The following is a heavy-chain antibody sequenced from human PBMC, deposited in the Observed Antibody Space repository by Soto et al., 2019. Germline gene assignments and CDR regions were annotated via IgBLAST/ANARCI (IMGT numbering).Heavy chain of an antibody. CDR2: ISGSGGDT. V-gene: IGHV3-23*01. CDR1: GFPFSNYA. D-gene: IGHD6-6*01. CDR3: VKDRRSLPSVFAY. Sequence: EVQLLESGGGLVQPGGSLRLSCAASGFPFSNYAMSWVRQAPGKGLEWVSTISGSGGDTFYPDSVKGRFTISRDNSKNTLYLQMNSLRADDTAVYYCVKDRRSLPSVFAYWGQGTLVTVSS. J-gene: IGHJ4*02.